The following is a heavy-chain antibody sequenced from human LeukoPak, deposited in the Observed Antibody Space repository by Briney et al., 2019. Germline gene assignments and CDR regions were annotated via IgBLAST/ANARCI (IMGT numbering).Heavy chain of an antibody. V-gene: IGHV3-33*01. CDR2: IWFDGSNE. CDR1: RFTFSNDA. D-gene: IGHD2-2*01. CDR3: ARGYCTSTSCYDAFDI. Sequence: GGSLRLSCVASRFTFSNDAMHWVRQAPGKGLEWVAAIWFDGSNEYYADSVKGRFTISRDNSKNTLFLQLNSLRAEDTAVYYCARGYCTSTSCYDAFDIWGQGTVVTVSS. J-gene: IGHJ3*02.